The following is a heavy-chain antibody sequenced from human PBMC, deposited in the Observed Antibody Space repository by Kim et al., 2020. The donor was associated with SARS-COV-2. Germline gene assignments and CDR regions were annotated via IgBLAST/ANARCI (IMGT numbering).Heavy chain of an antibody. CDR3: AKGVVVVATYFNH. J-gene: IGHJ1*01. CDR1: GFTFSTYG. CDR2: ISYDGNNE. Sequence: GGSLRLSCAASGFTFSTYGMHWVRQAPGKGLEWVAVISYDGNNEYYADSVKGRFTISRDNSKNTLYLQMNSLRPEDTAVYYCAKGVVVVATYFNHWGQGTLVIVSS. V-gene: IGHV3-30*18. D-gene: IGHD2-15*01.